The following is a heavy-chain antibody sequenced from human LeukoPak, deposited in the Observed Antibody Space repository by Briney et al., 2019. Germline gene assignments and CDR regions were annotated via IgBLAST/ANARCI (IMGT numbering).Heavy chain of an antibody. CDR2: ISPYNGNT. CDR1: GYTFTNYG. CDR3: TRTVLDCKNGVCYDY. Sequence: ASVKVSCKASGYTFTNYGISWVRQAPGQGLEWMGWISPYNGNTNYAQKLQGRVTVTTDTSTSTAYMELRSLRSDDTAVYYCTRTVLDCKNGVCYDYWAQGTLVTVSS. V-gene: IGHV1-18*01. D-gene: IGHD2-8*01. J-gene: IGHJ4*02.